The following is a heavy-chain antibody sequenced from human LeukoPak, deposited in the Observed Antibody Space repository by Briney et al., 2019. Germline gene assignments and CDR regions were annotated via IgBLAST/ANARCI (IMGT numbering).Heavy chain of an antibody. J-gene: IGHJ5*02. Sequence: NRLETLSLTCTVSGGSISSYYWSWIRQPPGKRLEWIGYIYYSGSTNYNPSLKSRVTISVDTSKNQFSLKLSSVTAADTAVYYCARHPPGYYYDSSGYLNWFDPWGQGTLVTVSS. CDR1: GGSISSYY. V-gene: IGHV4-59*08. CDR3: ARHPPGYYYDSSGYLNWFDP. D-gene: IGHD3-22*01. CDR2: IYYSGST.